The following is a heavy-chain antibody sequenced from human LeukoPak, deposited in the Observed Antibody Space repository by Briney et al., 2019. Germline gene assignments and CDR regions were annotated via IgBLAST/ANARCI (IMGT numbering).Heavy chain of an antibody. CDR2: TYYRSKWYN. D-gene: IGHD1-26*01. CDR3: ARGEWELPSGYYYGMDV. J-gene: IGHJ6*02. CDR1: GDSVSINSAA. Sequence: SQTLSLTCALSGDSVSINSAAWDWVRQSPSRGLEWLGRTYYRSKWYNDYAVSVKSRITINPDTSKNQFTLQLNSVTPEDTAVYYCARGEWELPSGYYYGMDVWGQGTTVTVSS. V-gene: IGHV6-1*01.